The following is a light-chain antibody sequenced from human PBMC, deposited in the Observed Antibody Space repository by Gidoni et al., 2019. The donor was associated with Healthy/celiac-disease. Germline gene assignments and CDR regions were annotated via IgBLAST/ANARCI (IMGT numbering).Light chain of an antibody. J-gene: IGKJ2*01. CDR1: QSLLHSNGYNY. V-gene: IGKV2-28*01. Sequence: VMTQSPLSLPVTPGEPASISCRSSQSLLHSNGYNYLDWYLQKPGQSPQLLIYLGSNRASGVPDRFSGSGSGTDFTLKISRVEAEDVGVYYCMQALQTPRTFGQGTKLEIK. CDR2: LGS. CDR3: MQALQTPRT.